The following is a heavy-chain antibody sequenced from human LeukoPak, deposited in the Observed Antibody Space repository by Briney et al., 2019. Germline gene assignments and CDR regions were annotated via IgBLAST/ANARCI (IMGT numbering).Heavy chain of an antibody. D-gene: IGHD6-6*01. V-gene: IGHV3-21*01. J-gene: IGHJ4*02. CDR2: ISSSSSYI. Sequence: GGPLRLSCAASGFTFSSYSMNWVRQAPGKGLEWVSSISSSSSYIYYADSVKGRFTISRDNAKNSLYLQMNSLRAEDTAVYYCARDKGDEYSSSPYFDYWGQGTLVTVSS. CDR1: GFTFSSYS. CDR3: ARDKGDEYSSSPYFDY.